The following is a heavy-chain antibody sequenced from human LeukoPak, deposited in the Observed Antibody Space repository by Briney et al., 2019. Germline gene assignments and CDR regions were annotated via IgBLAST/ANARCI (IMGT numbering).Heavy chain of an antibody. CDR2: IYYSGST. Sequence: SETLSLTCTVSGGSISSSSYYWGWIRQPPGKGLEWIGSIYYSGSTFYNPSLKSRVTISVDTSKNQFSLKLSSVTAADTAVYYCARTGSSGSYPIYWGQGTLVTVSS. J-gene: IGHJ4*02. CDR1: GGSISSSSYY. CDR3: ARTGSSGSYPIY. V-gene: IGHV4-39*01. D-gene: IGHD1-26*01.